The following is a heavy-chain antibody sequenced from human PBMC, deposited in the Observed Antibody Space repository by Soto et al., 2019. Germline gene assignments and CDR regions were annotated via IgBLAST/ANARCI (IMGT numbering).Heavy chain of an antibody. CDR3: AKDLKGASTVTSPHYYYYYGMDV. CDR2: ISWDGGST. V-gene: IGHV3-43*01. Sequence: GGSLRLSCAASGFTFDDYTMHWVRQAPGKGLEWVSLISWDGGSTYYADSVKGRFTISRDNSKNSLYLQMNSLRTEDTALYYCAKDLKGASTVTSPHYYYYYGMDVWGHGTTVTVSS. D-gene: IGHD4-4*01. CDR1: GFTFDDYT. J-gene: IGHJ6*02.